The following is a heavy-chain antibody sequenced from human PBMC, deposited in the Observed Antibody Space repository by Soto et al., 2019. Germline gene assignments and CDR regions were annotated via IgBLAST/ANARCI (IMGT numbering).Heavy chain of an antibody. D-gene: IGHD1-26*01. J-gene: IGHJ4*02. CDR1: GYTFTSCG. CDR2: ISNYNGDT. V-gene: IGHV1-18*01. CDR3: VRGWELDY. Sequence: QVQLVQSGAEVKKPGASVKVSCKASGYTFTSCGVSWVRQAPGQGLEWMGWISNYNGDTTYAHNLQGRVTMTTDTSTSTAYMELRILRSDDTAVYYCVRGWELDYWGQGTLVTVSS.